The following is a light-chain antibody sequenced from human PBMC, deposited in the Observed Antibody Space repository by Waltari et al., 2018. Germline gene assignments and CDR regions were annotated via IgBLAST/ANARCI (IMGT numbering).Light chain of an antibody. CDR2: EVS. Sequence: QSALTQPPSVSGSPAQSVTISCTGTSSDVGSYNRVPWYQQPPGTAPNLMICEVSHRPSGVPDRFSGSKSGNTASLTISGLQAEDEADYYCSSYTSSSTLVFGGGTXLTV. CDR3: SSYTSSSTLV. V-gene: IGLV2-18*02. CDR1: SSDVGSYNR. J-gene: IGLJ2*01.